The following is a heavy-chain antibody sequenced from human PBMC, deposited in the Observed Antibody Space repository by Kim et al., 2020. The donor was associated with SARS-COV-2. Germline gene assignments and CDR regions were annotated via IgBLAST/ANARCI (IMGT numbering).Heavy chain of an antibody. V-gene: IGHV3-66*01. D-gene: IGHD2-21*02. J-gene: IGHJ5*02. CDR2: IYSGGSS. CDR1: GFSVSSYY. CDR3: ARDRVTADMGS. Sequence: GGSLRLSCAASGFSVSSYYMSWVRQAPGKGLEWVSIIYSGGSSYYADSVKGRFIISREKYKNTLYLQMSSLRAEDTAVYYCARDRVTADMGSWGQGTLVTGSA.